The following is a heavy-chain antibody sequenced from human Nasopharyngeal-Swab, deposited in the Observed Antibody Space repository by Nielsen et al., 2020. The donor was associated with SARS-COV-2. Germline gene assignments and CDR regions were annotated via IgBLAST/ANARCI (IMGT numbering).Heavy chain of an antibody. D-gene: IGHD3-10*01. CDR1: GGSISSGDYY. J-gene: IGHJ3*01. CDR2: LYYTGST. Sequence: SETLSLTCSVSGGSISSGDYYWSWIRQPPGKGLEWIGHLYYTGSTHYNPPLKSRVTISVDTSKNQFSLNLNSVTAADTAVYYCARGTNYYGSGDFWGQGTMVTVSS. V-gene: IGHV4-61*08. CDR3: ARGTNYYGSGDF.